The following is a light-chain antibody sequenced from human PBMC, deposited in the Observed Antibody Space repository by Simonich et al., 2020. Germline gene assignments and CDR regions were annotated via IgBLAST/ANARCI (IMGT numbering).Light chain of an antibody. CDR3: SSYTSSSLVV. CDR1: SSDVGGYNY. J-gene: IGLJ2*01. V-gene: IGLV2-14*03. CDR2: DGS. Sequence: QSALTQPASVSGSPGQSITISCTGTSSDVGGYNYVSWYQQHPGKAPKLIIYDGSNRPSGVSNRFSGSKSGNTASLTISGLQAEDEADYYCSSYTSSSLVVFGGGTKLTVL.